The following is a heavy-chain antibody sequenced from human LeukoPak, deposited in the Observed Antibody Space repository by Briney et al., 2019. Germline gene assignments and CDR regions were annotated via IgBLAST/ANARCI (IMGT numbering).Heavy chain of an antibody. CDR3: ARPSRWLQYLYFDY. CDR2: INAGNGNT. J-gene: IGHJ4*02. CDR1: GYTFTSYA. V-gene: IGHV1-3*01. D-gene: IGHD5-24*01. Sequence: ATVKVSCKASGYTFTSYAMHWVRQAPGQRLEWMGWINAGNGNTKYSQKFQGRVTITRDTSASTAYMELSSLRSEDTAVYYCARPSRWLQYLYFDYWGQGTLVTVSS.